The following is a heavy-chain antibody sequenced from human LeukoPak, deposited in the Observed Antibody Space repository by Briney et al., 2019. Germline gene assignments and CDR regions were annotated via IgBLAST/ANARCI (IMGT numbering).Heavy chain of an antibody. V-gene: IGHV4-59*12. D-gene: IGHD2/OR15-2a*01. CDR1: GGSITHNY. J-gene: IGHJ4*02. CDR3: SRGLPTNRRDSATFPYDY. CDR2: IYYTGSI. Sequence: SETLSLTCTVLGGSITHNYWSCIRQAPGKLLQWIGYIYYTGSINYNPSLKSRVTISVDTSKNHFSLKLSSVTAADTAVYYCSRGLPTNRRDSATFPYDYWGQGTLVTVSS.